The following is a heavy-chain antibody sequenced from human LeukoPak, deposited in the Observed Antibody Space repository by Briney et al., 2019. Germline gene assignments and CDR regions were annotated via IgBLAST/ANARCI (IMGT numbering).Heavy chain of an antibody. CDR1: GFTFSDYY. Sequence: GGSLRLSCAASGFTFSDYYMSWIRQAPGKGLEWVSYIVNTGSTIYYADSVKGRFTISRDNAKNSLYLQMNSLRAEDTAVYYCAREIRTSGWSPLDYWGQGTLVTVSS. V-gene: IGHV3-11*04. CDR2: IVNTGSTI. CDR3: AREIRTSGWSPLDY. D-gene: IGHD6-19*01. J-gene: IGHJ4*02.